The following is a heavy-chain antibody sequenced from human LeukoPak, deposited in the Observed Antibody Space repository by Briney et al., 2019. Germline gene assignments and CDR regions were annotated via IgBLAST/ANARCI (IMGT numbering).Heavy chain of an antibody. D-gene: IGHD6-13*01. J-gene: IGHJ4*02. Sequence: PGGSLRLSCAASGFTFSSHGMHWVRQAPGKGLEWVAVISYDGSNKYYADSVKGRFTISRDNSKNTLYLQMNSLRAEDTAVYYCAALIAAAAYFDYWGQGTLVTVSS. CDR3: AALIAAAAYFDY. V-gene: IGHV3-30*03. CDR2: ISYDGSNK. CDR1: GFTFSSHG.